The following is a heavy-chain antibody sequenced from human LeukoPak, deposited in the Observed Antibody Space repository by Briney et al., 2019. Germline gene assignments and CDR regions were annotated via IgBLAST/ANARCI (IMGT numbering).Heavy chain of an antibody. CDR2: IYYSGST. J-gene: IGHJ3*02. V-gene: IGHV4-39*07. CDR3: ARGGPMVRGGSAFDI. CDR1: GGSISSSSYY. D-gene: IGHD3-10*01. Sequence: SETLSLTCTVSGGSISSSSYYWGWIRQPPGKGLEWIGSIYYSGSTYYNPSLKSRVTISVDTSKNQFSLKLSSVTAADTAVYYCARGGPMVRGGSAFDIWGQGAMVTVSS.